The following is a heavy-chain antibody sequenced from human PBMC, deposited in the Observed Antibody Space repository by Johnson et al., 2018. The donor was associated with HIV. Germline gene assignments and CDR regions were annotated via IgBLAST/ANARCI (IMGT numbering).Heavy chain of an antibody. V-gene: IGHV3-30*14. D-gene: IGHD3-22*01. Sequence: QVQLVESGGGVVQPGRSLRLSCAASGFTFSSYAMHWVRQAPGKGLEWVAVISYDGSNKYYADSVKGRFILSRDNSKNTLYLQMNSLRAEDTAVYYCARERNMIVVDDDAFDIWGQGTMVTVSS. CDR3: ARERNMIVVDDDAFDI. CDR2: ISYDGSNK. CDR1: GFTFSSYA. J-gene: IGHJ3*02.